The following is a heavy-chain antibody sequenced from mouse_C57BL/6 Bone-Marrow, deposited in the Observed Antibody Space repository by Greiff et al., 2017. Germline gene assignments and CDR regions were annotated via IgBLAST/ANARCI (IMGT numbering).Heavy chain of an antibody. CDR1: GYTFTDYN. J-gene: IGHJ1*03. Sequence: EVKLQESRPELVKPGASVKIPCKASGYTFTDYNMDWVKQSHGKSLEWIGDINPNNGGTIYNQKFKGKATLTVDKSSSTAYMELRSLTSEDTAVYYCARGGYGSWYWYFDVWGTGTTVTVSS. CDR2: INPNNGGT. CDR3: ARGGYGSWYWYFDV. V-gene: IGHV1-18*01. D-gene: IGHD1-1*01.